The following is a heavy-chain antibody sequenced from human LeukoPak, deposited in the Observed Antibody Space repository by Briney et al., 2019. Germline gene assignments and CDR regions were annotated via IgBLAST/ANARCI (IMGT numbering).Heavy chain of an antibody. CDR2: SGNGVGT. Sequence: GGSLRLSCAASGFTFSTYAMNWVRQAPGKGLEWVSASGNGVGTKYADSVKGRFTISRDNSKNTLYLQMNSLRAEDTAMYYCAKRGYYDTLTGYYPFDNWGQGTLVTVSS. CDR1: GFTFSTYA. CDR3: AKRGYYDTLTGYYPFDN. J-gene: IGHJ4*02. D-gene: IGHD3-9*01. V-gene: IGHV3-23*01.